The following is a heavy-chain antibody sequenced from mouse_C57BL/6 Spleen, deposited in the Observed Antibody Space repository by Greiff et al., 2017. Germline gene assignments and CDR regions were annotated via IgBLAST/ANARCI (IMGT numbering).Heavy chain of an antibody. CDR3: ARGYYGNYDYAMDY. V-gene: IGHV1-55*01. CDR1: GYTFTSYW. CDR2: IYPGSGST. Sequence: QVQLQQPGAELVKPGASVTLSCKASGYTFTSYWITWVKQRPGHGLEWIGDIYPGSGSTNYNEKFKSKATLTADTSSSTAYMQLSSLTSEDSAVSYCARGYYGNYDYAMDYWGQGTSVTVSS. J-gene: IGHJ4*01. D-gene: IGHD2-1*01.